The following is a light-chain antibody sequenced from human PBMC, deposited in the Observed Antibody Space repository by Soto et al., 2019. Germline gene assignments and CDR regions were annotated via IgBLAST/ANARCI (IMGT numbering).Light chain of an antibody. V-gene: IGLV2-11*01. CDR1: SSDVGGYDY. Sequence: QPVLTQPRSVSGSPGQSVTISCTGTSSDVGGYDYVSWYQQHPGKAPKLMIFDVSKRPSGVPDRFSASKSGNTASLTISGLQAEDEADYYCCSYAGSYTYVFATGTKLTVL. CDR3: CSYAGSYTYV. J-gene: IGLJ1*01. CDR2: DVS.